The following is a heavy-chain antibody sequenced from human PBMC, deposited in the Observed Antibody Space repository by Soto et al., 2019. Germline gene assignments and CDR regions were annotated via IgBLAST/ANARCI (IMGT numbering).Heavy chain of an antibody. CDR3: ARDSGYGDPFDY. CDR2: IYYSGNT. J-gene: IGHJ4*02. D-gene: IGHD4-17*01. CDR1: GGSISSGGYY. V-gene: IGHV4-61*08. Sequence: SETLSLTCTVSGGSISSGGYYWSWIRQHPGKGLEWIGYIYYSGNTNYNPSLRSRVTISVDTSKNQFSLKLSSVTATDTAEYYCARDSGYGDPFDYWGQGTLVTVSS.